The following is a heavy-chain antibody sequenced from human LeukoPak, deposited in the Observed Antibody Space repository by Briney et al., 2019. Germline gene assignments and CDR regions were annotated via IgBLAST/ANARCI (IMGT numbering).Heavy chain of an antibody. CDR1: GGTFSSYA. CDR2: IIPILGIA. Sequence: SVKVSCKASGGTFSSYAISWVRQAPGQGLEWMGRIIPILGIANYAQKFQGRVTITADKSTSTAYMELSSLRSEDTAVYYCARVGGSGSRPYYFDYWGQGTLVTVSS. J-gene: IGHJ4*02. V-gene: IGHV1-69*04. D-gene: IGHD3-10*01. CDR3: ARVGGSGSRPYYFDY.